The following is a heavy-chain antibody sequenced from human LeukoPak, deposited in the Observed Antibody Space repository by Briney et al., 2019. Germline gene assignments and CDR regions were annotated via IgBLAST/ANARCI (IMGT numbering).Heavy chain of an antibody. CDR1: GDSISSSY. J-gene: IGHJ4*02. CDR2: IYYTGST. CDR3: ARGVTWSGYSYGY. Sequence: SSETLSLTCTVSGDSISSSYWSWIRQPPGKGLEWIGYIYYTGSTDYNPSLKSRVTISIETSKTQFSLKLSSVTAADTAFYYCARGVTWSGYSYGYWGQGILVTVSA. V-gene: IGHV4-59*01. D-gene: IGHD3-3*01.